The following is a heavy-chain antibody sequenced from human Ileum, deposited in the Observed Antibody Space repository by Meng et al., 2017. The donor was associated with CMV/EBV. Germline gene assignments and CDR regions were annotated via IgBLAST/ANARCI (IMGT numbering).Heavy chain of an antibody. J-gene: IGHJ4*02. CDR2: INPGGSIN. CDR3: TGRRAVGGNPGFDY. CDR1: GFTSSGHS. D-gene: IGHD1-26*01. Sequence: CGFTSSGHSMNWVRQAPGKGLEWISDINPGGSINVYAASMSGRITISGDNNKDSLFVQMSGLGVENAAEYCCTGRRAVGGNPGFDYWGQGILVTVSS. V-gene: IGHV3-21*01.